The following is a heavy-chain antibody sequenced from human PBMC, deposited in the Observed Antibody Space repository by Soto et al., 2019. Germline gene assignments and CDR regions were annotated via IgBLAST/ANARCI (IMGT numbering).Heavy chain of an antibody. CDR1: GYTFISHG. J-gene: IGHJ6*02. V-gene: IGHV1-18*04. CDR3: ARVSSYIVVVTDNCMDV. CDR2: ISGKNGHT. Sequence: QVQLVQSGVEVKKPGASVKVSCKASGYTFISHGISWVRQAPGQGLEWIGWISGKNGHTNYAQKLQGRVTLTTDTPTSTAYMKRRSLRSDDTDVYYCARVSSYIVVVTDNCMDVWGQGTTATVSS. D-gene: IGHD2-15*01.